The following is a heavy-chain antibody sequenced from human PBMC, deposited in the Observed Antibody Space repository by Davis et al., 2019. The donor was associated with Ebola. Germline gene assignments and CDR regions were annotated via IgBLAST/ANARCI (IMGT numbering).Heavy chain of an antibody. V-gene: IGHV1-2*04. CDR2: INPNSGGT. CDR3: ARGRKLSSGWLNWFDP. CDR1: GGTFSTYA. J-gene: IGHJ5*02. Sequence: ASVKVSCKASGGTFSTYAISWVRQAPGQGLEWMGWINPNSGGTNYAQKFQGWVTMTRDTSISTAYMELSRLRSDDTAVYYCARGRKLSSGWLNWFDPWGQGTLVTVSS. D-gene: IGHD6-19*01.